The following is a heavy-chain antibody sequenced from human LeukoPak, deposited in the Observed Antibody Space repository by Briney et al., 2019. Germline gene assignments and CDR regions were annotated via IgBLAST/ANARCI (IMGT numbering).Heavy chain of an antibody. CDR1: GFTFSSYA. CDR2: ISGSGGST. J-gene: IGHJ5*02. Sequence: GGSLRLSCAASGFTFSSYAMSWVRQAPGKGLEWVSAISGSGGSTYYADSVKGRFTISRDNAKNTLYLQMNSLRAEDTAVYYCAAYYYDSSGYMAWFDPWGQGTLVTVSS. D-gene: IGHD3-22*01. V-gene: IGHV3-23*01. CDR3: AAYYYDSSGYMAWFDP.